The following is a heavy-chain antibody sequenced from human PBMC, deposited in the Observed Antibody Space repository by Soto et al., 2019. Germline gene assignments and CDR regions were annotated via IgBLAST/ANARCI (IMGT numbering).Heavy chain of an antibody. Sequence: PSETLSLTCTVSGGSISSYYWSWIRQPPGKGLEWIGYIYYSGSTNYNPSLKSRVTISVDTSKNQFSLKLSSVTAADTAVYYCARNRITMVRGLIKYWFDPWGQGTLVTVSS. CDR1: GGSISSYY. CDR3: ARNRITMVRGLIKYWFDP. CDR2: IYYSGST. D-gene: IGHD3-10*01. V-gene: IGHV4-59*01. J-gene: IGHJ5*02.